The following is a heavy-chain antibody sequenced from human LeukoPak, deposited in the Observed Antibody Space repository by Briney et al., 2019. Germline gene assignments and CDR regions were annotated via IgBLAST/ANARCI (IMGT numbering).Heavy chain of an antibody. Sequence: PGRSLRLSCAASGFAFSSYAMHWVRRAPGKGLEWVSAISGSGGSTYYADSVKGRFTISRDNSKNTLYLQMNSLRAEDTAVYYCAKHSTGVECWGRGTLVTVSS. CDR3: AKHSTGVEC. CDR1: GFAFSSYA. J-gene: IGHJ2*01. V-gene: IGHV3-23*01. D-gene: IGHD3-10*01. CDR2: ISGSGGST.